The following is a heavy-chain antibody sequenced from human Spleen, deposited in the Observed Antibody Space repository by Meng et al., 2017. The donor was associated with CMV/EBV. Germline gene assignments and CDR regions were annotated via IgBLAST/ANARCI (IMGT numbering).Heavy chain of an antibody. V-gene: IGHV3-30*02. CDR1: GFTFSQYA. J-gene: IGHJ3*02. Sequence: GGSLRLSCTASGFTFSQYAMHWVRQAPGKGLEWVTFTRFDGSDAFYAGSVRGRFTISRDNSKNTLYLQMNSLRTEDTAVYYCAKVAGLVRFFEWLSDDAFDIWGQGTMVTVSS. CDR3: AKVAGLVRFFEWLSDDAFDI. D-gene: IGHD3-3*01. CDR2: TRFDGSDA.